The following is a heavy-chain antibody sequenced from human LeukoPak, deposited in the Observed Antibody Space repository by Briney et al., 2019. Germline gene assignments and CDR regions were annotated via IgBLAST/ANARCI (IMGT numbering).Heavy chain of an antibody. V-gene: IGHV3-7*01. CDR3: ARWRGRQSEFDY. CDR1: GFTFSRYW. CDR2: IKQDGSEK. J-gene: IGHJ4*02. Sequence: GGSLRLSCAASGFTFSRYWMSWVRQAPGKGLEWVANIKQDGSEKYYVDSVRGRFTASRDNAKNSVNLQMNSLRVEDTAVYYCARWRGRQSEFDYWGQGTLVTVSS. D-gene: IGHD1-1*01.